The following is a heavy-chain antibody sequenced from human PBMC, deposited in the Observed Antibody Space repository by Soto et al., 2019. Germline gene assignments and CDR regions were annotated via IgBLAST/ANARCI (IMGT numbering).Heavy chain of an antibody. CDR3: ARSVHDSRSAGMDV. D-gene: IGHD3-22*01. J-gene: IGHJ6*02. CDR2: ISISSSTI. CDR1: GFTFNTYS. V-gene: IGHV3-48*01. Sequence: EVQLLESGGGLVQPGASLRLSCAASGFTFNTYSMNWVRQAPGKGLEWASYISISSSTIYYADSVKGRLTISRDNAKNLLYLQMNSLRAGDTAVYYCARSVHDSRSAGMDVWGQGATFIVS.